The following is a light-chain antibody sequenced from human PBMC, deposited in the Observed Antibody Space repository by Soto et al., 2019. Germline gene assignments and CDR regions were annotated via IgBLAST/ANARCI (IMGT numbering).Light chain of an antibody. V-gene: IGLV2-14*01. J-gene: IGLJ1*01. CDR3: CSYARNRLYV. Sequence: SVLTQPASVSGSPGQSITISCTGTSSDVGGYNFVSWYQQKPGKAPKLLIYEVTHRPSGISDRFSGSKSGNTASLTISGLQSEDEASYYCCSYARNRLYVFGSGTKVTVL. CDR2: EVT. CDR1: SSDVGGYNF.